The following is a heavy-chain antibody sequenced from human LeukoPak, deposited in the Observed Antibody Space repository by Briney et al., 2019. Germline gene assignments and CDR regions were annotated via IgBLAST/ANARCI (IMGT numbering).Heavy chain of an antibody. D-gene: IGHD2-15*01. V-gene: IGHV3-23*01. CDR2: ICANDGNT. J-gene: IGHJ4*02. Sequence: PGGSLRLSCAASGLTFRNYAMSWVRQAPGKGLEWVSVICANDGNTYYADAVKGRFTISRDNSKDTLYLQMDSLRAEDTAVYYCAEGSGSSCYSPCDYWGQGILVTVSS. CDR1: GLTFRNYA. CDR3: AEGSGSSCYSPCDY.